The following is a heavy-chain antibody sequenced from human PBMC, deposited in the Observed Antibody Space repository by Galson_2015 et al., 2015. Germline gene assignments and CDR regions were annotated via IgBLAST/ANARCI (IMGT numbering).Heavy chain of an antibody. CDR3: ARDGPGWYPGDH. Sequence: SLRLSCAAFGLTLSRYGIHWVRQAPGKGLEWVALVPVDGTNKQSAESVRGRFTISRDNAKKTVYLHMDRLTTEDTAVYYCARDGPGWYPGDHWGQGTLVTVSS. J-gene: IGHJ4*02. CDR2: VPVDGTNK. CDR1: GLTLSRYG. D-gene: IGHD6-19*01. V-gene: IGHV3-30*03.